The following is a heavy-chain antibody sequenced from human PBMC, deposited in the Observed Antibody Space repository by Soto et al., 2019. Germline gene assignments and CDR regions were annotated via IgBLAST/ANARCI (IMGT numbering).Heavy chain of an antibody. CDR1: GFTFNNYG. Sequence: GGSLRLSCAASGFTFNNYGMHWVRQAPGKGLEWVAVLSYDGSNTYYADSVKGRFTISRDNSKNTLYLQMNSLRVEDTAVYYCAKPPRIYYYYGMDVWGQGTTVTVSS. V-gene: IGHV3-30*18. J-gene: IGHJ6*02. CDR2: LSYDGSNT. CDR3: AKPPRIYYYYGMDV.